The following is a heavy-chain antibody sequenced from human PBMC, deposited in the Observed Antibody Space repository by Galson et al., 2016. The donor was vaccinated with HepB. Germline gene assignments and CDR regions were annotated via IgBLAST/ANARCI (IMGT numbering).Heavy chain of an antibody. J-gene: IGHJ5*02. CDR3: ARCLRGRGGPEGLLDP. CDR1: GGSLSDNY. Sequence: SETLSLTCGVFGGSLSDNYWNWIRQTPGKQLEWIAETNHSGSTNYNPSLRSRVRISVDTAKNQVSLKLSSVTVADTAIYYCARCLRGRGGPEGLLDPWGQGILVTVSS. CDR2: TNHSGST. V-gene: IGHV4-34*01. D-gene: IGHD3-10*01.